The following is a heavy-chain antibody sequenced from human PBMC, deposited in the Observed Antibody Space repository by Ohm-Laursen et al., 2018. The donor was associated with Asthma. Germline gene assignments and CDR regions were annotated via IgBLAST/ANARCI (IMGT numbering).Heavy chain of an antibody. V-gene: IGHV1-3*01. CDR3: ARVGILLWVKNHSPPINYYGMDV. J-gene: IGHJ6*02. D-gene: IGHD3-10*01. CDR2: INAGNGNT. Sequence: ASVKVSCKASGYTFTSYAMHWVRQAPGQRLEWMGWINAGNGNTKYSQKFQGRVTITRDTSASTAYMELSSLRSEDTAVYYCARVGILLWVKNHSPPINYYGMDVWGQGTTVTVSS. CDR1: GYTFTSYA.